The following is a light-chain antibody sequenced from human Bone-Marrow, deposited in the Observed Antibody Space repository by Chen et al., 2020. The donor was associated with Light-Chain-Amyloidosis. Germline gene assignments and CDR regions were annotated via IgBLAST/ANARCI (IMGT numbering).Light chain of an antibody. CDR3: QQSYNTPHT. CDR2: AAS. Sequence: DIQMTPSASSLSASVGDRVTITCRASQSISTYLNWYQHKPGVAPRLLIYAASKLQSGVPSRFSGSGSGKDFTLTISSLEPDDSATYYCQQSYNTPHTFGQGTNLEIK. J-gene: IGKJ2*01. CDR1: QSISTY. V-gene: IGKV1-39*01.